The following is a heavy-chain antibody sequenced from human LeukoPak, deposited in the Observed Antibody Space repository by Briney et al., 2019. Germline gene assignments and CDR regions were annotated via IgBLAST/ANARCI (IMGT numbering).Heavy chain of an antibody. Sequence: PGGSLRLSCAASGFTVSSNYMNWVRQAPGKGLEWVSVMYSGGSTFYGDSVKGRFTISRDNSMNTLYLQMNSLRAEDTAVYYCAKIRASQGGAFDIWGQGTMVTVSS. J-gene: IGHJ3*02. V-gene: IGHV3-66*01. D-gene: IGHD3-16*01. CDR3: AKIRASQGGAFDI. CDR1: GFTVSSNY. CDR2: MYSGGST.